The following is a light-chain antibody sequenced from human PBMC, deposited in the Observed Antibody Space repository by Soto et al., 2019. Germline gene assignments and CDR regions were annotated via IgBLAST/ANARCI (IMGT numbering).Light chain of an antibody. J-gene: IGLJ1*01. V-gene: IGLV2-14*01. CDR3: SSYTSSSTPYV. CDR1: SRDVGGYNY. Sequence: STLTQPASVSWSPEQSITISCAGTSRDVGGYNYASWYQQHPGKAPKLMIYDVSNRPSGVSNRFSGSKSGNTASLTISGLQAEDEADYYCSSYTSSSTPYVFGTGTKVTVL. CDR2: DVS.